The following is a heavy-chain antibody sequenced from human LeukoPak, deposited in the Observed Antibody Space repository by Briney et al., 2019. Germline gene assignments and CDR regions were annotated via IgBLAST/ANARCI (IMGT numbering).Heavy chain of an antibody. CDR2: ISSSGNTI. J-gene: IGHJ6*02. V-gene: IGHV3-48*03. CDR1: GLTFSSYE. CDR3: VRDRGIASTGGYGMDV. D-gene: IGHD6-13*01. Sequence: SGGSLRLSCAASGLTFSSYEMNWVRQAPGKGLEWVSYISSSGNTIYYADSVKGRFTISRDNAKNSLYLQMNSLRAEDTAVYYCVRDRGIASTGGYGMDVWGQGTTVTVSS.